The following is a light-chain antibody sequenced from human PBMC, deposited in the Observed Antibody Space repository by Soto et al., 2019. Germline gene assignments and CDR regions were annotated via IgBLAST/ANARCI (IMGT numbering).Light chain of an antibody. Sequence: DIQMTQSPSTLSPSVGDRVTITCRASQSISSRLTWYQQKPGKAPKLLIYKASSLESGVPSRFSGSESGTEFTLTSSSLQPDDFATYYCQQYSTYPFTFGPGTKVDIK. CDR3: QQYSTYPFT. J-gene: IGKJ3*01. V-gene: IGKV1-5*03. CDR1: QSISSR. CDR2: KAS.